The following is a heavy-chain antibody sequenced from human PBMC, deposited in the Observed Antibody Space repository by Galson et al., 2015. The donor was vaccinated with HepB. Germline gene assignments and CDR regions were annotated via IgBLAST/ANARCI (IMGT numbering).Heavy chain of an antibody. Sequence: SVKVSCKASGGTFSSYAISWVRQAPGQGLEWMGGIIPIFGIANYAQKFQGRVTITADESTSTAYMELSSLRSEDTAVYYCARDSPNAEAGRRLVIRYDFDYWGPGTLVTVSS. V-gene: IGHV1-69*13. CDR2: IIPIFGIA. CDR1: GGTFSSYA. CDR3: ARDSPNAEAGRRLVIRYDFDY. D-gene: IGHD6-19*01. J-gene: IGHJ4*02.